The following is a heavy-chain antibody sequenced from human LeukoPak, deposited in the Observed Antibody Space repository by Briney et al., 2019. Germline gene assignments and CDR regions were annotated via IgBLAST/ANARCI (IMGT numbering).Heavy chain of an antibody. J-gene: IGHJ3*02. V-gene: IGHV3-9*03. CDR2: ISWNSGSI. D-gene: IGHD3-22*01. CDR1: GFTFDDYA. CDR3: AKDMGYEYYYDSSGLRSGAFDI. Sequence: SGGSLRLSCAASGFTFDDYAMHWVRQAPGKGLEWVSGISWNSGSIGYADSVKGRFTISRDNAKNSLYLQMNSLRAEDMALYYCAKDMGYEYYYDSSGLRSGAFDIWGQGTMVTVSS.